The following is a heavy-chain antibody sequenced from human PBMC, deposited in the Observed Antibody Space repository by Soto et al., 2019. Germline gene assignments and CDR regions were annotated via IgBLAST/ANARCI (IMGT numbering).Heavy chain of an antibody. J-gene: IGHJ4*01. V-gene: IGHV4-59*01. CDR2: IYYSGST. CDR3: ARWHDYRGCFFDY. CDR1: GGSISSYY. D-gene: IGHD4-17*01. Sequence: SETLSLTCTVSGGSISSYYWSWIRQPPGKGLEWIGYIYYSGSTNYNPSLKSRVTMSVDTSKNQFSLKLSSVTAADTAVYYCARWHDYRGCFFDYCARRTPDPGSS.